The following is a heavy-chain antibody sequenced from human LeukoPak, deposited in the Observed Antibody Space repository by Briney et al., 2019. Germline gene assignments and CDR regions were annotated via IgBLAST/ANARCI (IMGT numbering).Heavy chain of an antibody. V-gene: IGHV1-69*04. J-gene: IGHJ5*02. CDR3: ARVPVSGGEGWFDP. D-gene: IGHD2-15*01. CDR2: IIPILGIA. CDR1: GGTFSSYA. Sequence: ASVNVSCKASGGTFSSYAISWVRQAPGQGLEWMGRIIPILGIANYAQKFQGRVTITADKSTSTAYMELSSLRSEDTAVYYCARVPVSGGEGWFDPWGQGTLVTVSS.